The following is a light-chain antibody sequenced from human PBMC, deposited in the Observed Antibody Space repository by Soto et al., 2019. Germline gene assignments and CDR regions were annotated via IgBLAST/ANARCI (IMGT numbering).Light chain of an antibody. CDR3: QQYGSSPGT. CDR1: QRVTSNY. Sequence: IVLTQSPGTLSLSPGERATLSCRASQRVTSNYLAWYQQRPGQAPRLLIFGASIRDTGLPDRFSGSGSGTDFTLTISRLEPEDFAVYYCQQYGSSPGTFGQGTKAEIK. J-gene: IGKJ1*01. V-gene: IGKV3-20*01. CDR2: GAS.